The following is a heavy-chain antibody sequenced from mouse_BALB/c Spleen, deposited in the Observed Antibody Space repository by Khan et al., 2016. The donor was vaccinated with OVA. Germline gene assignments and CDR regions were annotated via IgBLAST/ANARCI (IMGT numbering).Heavy chain of an antibody. Sequence: QVQLQQPGAELVRPGASVKLPCKASGYTFTSYWMNWVRQRPRQGLEWIGKINPSDSESHYNEMFKDKATLTVDKSSGTAYMQLSSLTSEDSAVYYCARREKYGYDPSWFAYWDQGTLVTVSA. CDR1: GYTFTSYW. D-gene: IGHD2-2*01. CDR2: INPSDSES. CDR3: ARREKYGYDPSWFAY. V-gene: IGHV1-52*01. J-gene: IGHJ3*01.